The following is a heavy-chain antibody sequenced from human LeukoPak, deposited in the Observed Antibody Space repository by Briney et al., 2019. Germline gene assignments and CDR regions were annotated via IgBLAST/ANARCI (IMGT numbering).Heavy chain of an antibody. CDR2: IYYSGST. Sequence: SETLSLTCTVSGDSISSYYWNWVRQPPGKGLEWIGYIYYSGSTNCNPSLKSRVTISIDTSKNQFSLKLRSVTAADTAVYYCAREVPIVRGLRWDYWGQGTLVTVSS. D-gene: IGHD3-10*01. V-gene: IGHV4-59*01. CDR3: AREVPIVRGLRWDY. J-gene: IGHJ4*02. CDR1: GDSISSYY.